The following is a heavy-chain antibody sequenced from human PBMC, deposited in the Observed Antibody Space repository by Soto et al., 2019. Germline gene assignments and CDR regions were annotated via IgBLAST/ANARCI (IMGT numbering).Heavy chain of an antibody. D-gene: IGHD3-9*01. Sequence: QVQLVQSGAEVKKPGASVKVSCKTSGYTFNNYEIHWVRQAPGQGLQWMGRMNPNSFNTDYAQKFKGRMSLTWNTSISTAFMGMSALRPEDTAVYFCVRRLGIVLLPPRGMDVWGQGTTVIVSS. CDR1: GYTFNNYE. CDR2: MNPNSFNT. CDR3: VRRLGIVLLPPRGMDV. V-gene: IGHV1-8*01. J-gene: IGHJ6*02.